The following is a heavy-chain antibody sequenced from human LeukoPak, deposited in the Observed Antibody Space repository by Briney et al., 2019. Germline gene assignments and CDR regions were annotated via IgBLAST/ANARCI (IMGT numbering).Heavy chain of an antibody. CDR2: INHSGST. CDR3: ARGNRYSYGYFGYFDY. Sequence: KSSETLSLTCTVSGGSVSSGSFYWSWIRQPPGKGLEWIGEINHSGSTNYNPSLKSRVTISVDTSKNQFSLKLSSVTAADTAVYYCARGNRYSYGYFGYFDYWGQGTLVTVSS. CDR1: GGSVSSGSFY. D-gene: IGHD5-18*01. J-gene: IGHJ4*02. V-gene: IGHV4-61*01.